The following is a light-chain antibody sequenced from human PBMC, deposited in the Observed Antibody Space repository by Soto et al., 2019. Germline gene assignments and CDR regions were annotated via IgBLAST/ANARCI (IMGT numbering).Light chain of an antibody. CDR3: SSYTSSSTYVV. CDR1: SSDVGGYNY. V-gene: IGLV2-14*01. Sequence: QSALTQPASVSGSPGQSITISCTGTSSDVGGYNYVSWYQQHPGKAPKLMIYNRPSGVSNRFSGSKSGNTASLTISGLQAEDEADYYCSSYTSSSTYVVFGGGTKLTVL. J-gene: IGLJ2*01.